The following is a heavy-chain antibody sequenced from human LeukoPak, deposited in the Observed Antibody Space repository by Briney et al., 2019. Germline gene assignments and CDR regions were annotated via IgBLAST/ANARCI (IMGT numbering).Heavy chain of an antibody. D-gene: IGHD2-15*01. CDR2: MYHSGST. CDR1: GGSISSNIW. CDR3: ASKVNCSGGRCPTGAFDI. V-gene: IGHV4-4*02. J-gene: IGHJ3*02. Sequence: SETLSLTCAVSGGSISSNIWWSWVRQPPGKGLEWIGEMYHSGSTNSNPSLKSRVTISVDKSRNQFSLKLSSVTAADTAVYYYASKVNCSGGRCPTGAFDIWGQGTMVTVSS.